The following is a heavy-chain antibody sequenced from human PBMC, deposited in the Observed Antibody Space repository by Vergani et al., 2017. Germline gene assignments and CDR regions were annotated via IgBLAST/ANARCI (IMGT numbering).Heavy chain of an antibody. CDR2: ISWNSGSI. CDR1: GFTFDDYA. CDR3: AKSARANLNWSISYYFDY. J-gene: IGHJ4*02. Sequence: EVQLVESGGGLVQPGRSLRLSCAASGFTFDDYAMHWVRQAPGKGLEWVSGISWNSGSIGYADSVKGRFTISMDNAKNSLYMQMNSLRAEDTALYYCAKSARANLNWSISYYFDYWGQGTLVTVSS. D-gene: IGHD1-1*01. V-gene: IGHV3-9*01.